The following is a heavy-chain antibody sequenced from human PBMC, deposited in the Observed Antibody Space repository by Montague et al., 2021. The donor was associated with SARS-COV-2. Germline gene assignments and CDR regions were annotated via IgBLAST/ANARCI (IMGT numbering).Heavy chain of an antibody. CDR2: IYYSGST. Sequence: LSCAASGFTFSKYSMNWVRQAPGKGLEWIGSIYYSGSTYYNPSLKSRVTISVDTSKNQFSLKLSSVTAADTAVYYCARVGRQQLVRLSGMDVWGQGTTVTVSS. CDR1: GFTFSKYS. V-gene: IGHV4-39*07. CDR3: ARVGRQQLVRLSGMDV. D-gene: IGHD6-13*01. J-gene: IGHJ6*02.